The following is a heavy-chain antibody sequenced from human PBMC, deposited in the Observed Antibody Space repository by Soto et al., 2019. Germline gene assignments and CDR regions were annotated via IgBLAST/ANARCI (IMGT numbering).Heavy chain of an antibody. CDR2: ISAYNTNT. CDR3: ARDTPPTDY. J-gene: IGHJ4*02. CDR1: GYTFTSYH. Sequence: QVQLVQSGAEVKKPGASVKVSCKTSGYTFTSYHISWVRQAPGQGLEGKGWISAYNTNTNYAQKFQGRVTMTTDTLTSTAYMELRSLRSDDTAVYYCARDTPPTDYWGQGTLVTVSS. V-gene: IGHV1-18*01.